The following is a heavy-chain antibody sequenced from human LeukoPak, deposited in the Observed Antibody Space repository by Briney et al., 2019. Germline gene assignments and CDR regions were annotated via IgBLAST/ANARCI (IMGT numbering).Heavy chain of an antibody. V-gene: IGHV3-23*01. CDR2: IRGRGVTT. Sequence: GGSLRLSCAASGFTFTSYAMSWVRQAPGKGLEWVSAIRGRGVTTYYADSVKGRFTISRDNSKNTLYLQMNSLRAEDTAVYSCAKDLYTTGWWGYFDYWGQGTLVTVSS. D-gene: IGHD6-19*01. CDR3: AKDLYTTGWWGYFDY. CDR1: GFTFTSYA. J-gene: IGHJ4*02.